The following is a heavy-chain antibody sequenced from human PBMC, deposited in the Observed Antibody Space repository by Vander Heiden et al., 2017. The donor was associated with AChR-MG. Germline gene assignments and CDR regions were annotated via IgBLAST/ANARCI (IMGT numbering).Heavy chain of an antibody. D-gene: IGHD5-12*01. J-gene: IGHJ3*02. V-gene: IGHV3-9*01. CDR1: GFTFDDYA. Sequence: EVQLVESGGGLVQPGRSLRLRCAASGFTFDDYAMHGVRAAPGKGLEWVSGISWNSGSIGYADSVKGRFTISRDNAKNSLYLQMNSLRAEDTALYYCAKDRVVATILHYENDDAFDIWGQGTMVTVSS. CDR3: AKDRVVATILHYENDDAFDI. CDR2: ISWNSGSI.